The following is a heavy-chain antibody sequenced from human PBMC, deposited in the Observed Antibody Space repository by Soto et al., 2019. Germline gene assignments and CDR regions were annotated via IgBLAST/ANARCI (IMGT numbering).Heavy chain of an antibody. CDR2: KYYSGST. CDR3: ARGPGKYFDY. J-gene: IGHJ4*02. CDR1: GGSVSSDSYY. Sequence: SETLSLTCTVSGGSVSSDSYYWNWIRQPPGKGLEWIGYKYYSGSTNYNPSLKSRVTISVDTSKNQFSLKLSSVTVEDTAVYYRARGPGKYFDYWGLGTLVTVSS. V-gene: IGHV4-61*01.